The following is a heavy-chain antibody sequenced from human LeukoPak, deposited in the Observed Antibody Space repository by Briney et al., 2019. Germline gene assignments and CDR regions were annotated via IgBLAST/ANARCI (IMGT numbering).Heavy chain of an antibody. CDR3: ARFLLGNSLFDY. CDR1: GGSISSSSYY. Sequence: SETLSLTCTVSGGSISSSSYYWGWIRQPPGKGLEWIGSIYYSGSTYYNPSLKSRVTISVDTSKNQFSLKLSSVTAADTAVYYCARFLLGNSLFDYWGQGTLVTVSS. D-gene: IGHD4-23*01. J-gene: IGHJ4*02. CDR2: IYYSGST. V-gene: IGHV4-39*07.